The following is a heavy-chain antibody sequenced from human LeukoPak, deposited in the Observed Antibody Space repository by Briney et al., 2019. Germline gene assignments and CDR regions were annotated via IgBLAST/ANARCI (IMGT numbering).Heavy chain of an antibody. CDR2: ISHTSDAI. D-gene: IGHD3-22*01. J-gene: IGHJ4*02. CDR3: ARASPSGYDY. V-gene: IGHV3-48*02. CDR1: GFTLSSNY. Sequence: GGSLRLSCAASGFTLSSNYMNWVRQAPGKGLEWVSYISHTSDAIYSPDSVKGRFTISRDNAKNSLYLQMNSLRDEDTAVYYCARASPSGYDYWGQGTLVTVSS.